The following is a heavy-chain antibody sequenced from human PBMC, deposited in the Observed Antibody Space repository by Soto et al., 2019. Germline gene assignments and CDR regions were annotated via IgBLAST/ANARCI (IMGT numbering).Heavy chain of an antibody. CDR1: GYTFTSYG. V-gene: IGHV1-18*01. D-gene: IGHD5-18*01. Sequence: QVQLVQSGAEVKKPGASVKVSCKASGYTFTSYGISWLRQAPGQGLEWMGWISAYNGNTNYAQKLQGRVTMTTDTSTSTAYMELRSLRSDDTAVYYCARDSSWDVDTAMVTFDYWGQGTLVTVSS. CDR2: ISAYNGNT. J-gene: IGHJ4*02. CDR3: ARDSSWDVDTAMVTFDY.